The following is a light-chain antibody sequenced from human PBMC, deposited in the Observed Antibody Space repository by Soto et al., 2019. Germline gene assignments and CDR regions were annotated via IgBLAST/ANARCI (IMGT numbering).Light chain of an antibody. CDR3: QQYNSYSGM. Sequence: DIQMTQSPSTLSASVGDRATVTGRASQTIGSWLAWYQQKPGRAPKLLIFDASSLESGVPSRFSGNGSGTEFTLTISGLQPDDFASYYCQQYNSYSGMFGQGNKV. V-gene: IGKV1-5*01. CDR1: QTIGSW. CDR2: DAS. J-gene: IGKJ1*01.